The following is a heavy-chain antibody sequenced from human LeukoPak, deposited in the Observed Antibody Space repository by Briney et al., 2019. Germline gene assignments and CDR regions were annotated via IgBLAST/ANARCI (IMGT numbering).Heavy chain of an antibody. CDR3: ARAPDYGDPRGLNY. Sequence: PGGSLRLSCAASGFTFSSYAMHWVRQAPGKGLEWVAVISYDGSNKYYADSVKGRFTISRDNSKNTLYLQMNSLRAEDTAVYYCARAPDYGDPRGLNYWGQGTLVTVSS. V-gene: IGHV3-30-3*01. CDR2: ISYDGSNK. J-gene: IGHJ4*02. CDR1: GFTFSSYA. D-gene: IGHD4-17*01.